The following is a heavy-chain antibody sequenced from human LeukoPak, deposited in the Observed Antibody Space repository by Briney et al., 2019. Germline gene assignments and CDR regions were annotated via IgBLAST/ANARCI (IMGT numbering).Heavy chain of an antibody. CDR2: INHSGST. CDR1: GGSFSGYY. CDR3: ARSGKRYNWFDP. D-gene: IGHD3-10*01. J-gene: IGHJ5*02. Sequence: PSETLSLTCAVYGGSFSGYYWSWIRQPPGKGLEWIGEINHSGSTNYNPSLKSRVTISVDTSKNQFSLKLSSVTAADTAVYYCARSGKRYNWFDPWGQGTLVTVSS. V-gene: IGHV4-34*01.